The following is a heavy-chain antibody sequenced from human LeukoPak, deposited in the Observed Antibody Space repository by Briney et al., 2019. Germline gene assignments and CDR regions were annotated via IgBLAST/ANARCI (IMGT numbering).Heavy chain of an antibody. CDR2: ISYGGIDK. Sequence: GGSLRLSCAASGFTFSSYAMHWVRQAPGEGLEWVGLISYGGIDKSYADSVKRRFTISRDSSKRTLYLQMNSLRAEDTAMYYCARESWSDSVAFDIWGLGTMVIVSS. CDR3: ARESWSDSVAFDI. J-gene: IGHJ3*02. D-gene: IGHD3-3*01. CDR1: GFTFSSYA. V-gene: IGHV3-30*04.